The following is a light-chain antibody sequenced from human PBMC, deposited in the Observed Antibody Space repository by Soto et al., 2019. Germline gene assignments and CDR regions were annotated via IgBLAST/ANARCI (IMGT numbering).Light chain of an antibody. CDR1: QSVSSN. CDR2: GAS. CDR3: QQYNNWPRR. J-gene: IGKJ1*01. V-gene: IGKV3-15*01. Sequence: EIVMTQSPATLSVSPGERATLSCRASQSVSSNLAWYQQKPGQAPRLLIYGASTRATGIPARFSGSGSGTEFTLTISSLQSEDFGVYYCQQYNNWPRRFGQGTKVAIK.